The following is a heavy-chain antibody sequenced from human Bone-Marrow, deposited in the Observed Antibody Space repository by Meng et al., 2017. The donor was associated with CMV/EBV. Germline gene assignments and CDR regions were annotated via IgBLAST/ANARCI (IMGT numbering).Heavy chain of an antibody. Sequence: ASVKVSCKASGYTFTGYYIHWVRQAPGQGLEWMGWINPNSGGTSYAQKFQGRVTMTRDTSISTAYMELSSLRSDDTAVYYCARGYSYGYSWYFDYWGQGTLVTGSS. J-gene: IGHJ4*02. V-gene: IGHV1-2*02. CDR1: GYTFTGYY. CDR2: INPNSGGT. D-gene: IGHD5-18*01. CDR3: ARGYSYGYSWYFDY.